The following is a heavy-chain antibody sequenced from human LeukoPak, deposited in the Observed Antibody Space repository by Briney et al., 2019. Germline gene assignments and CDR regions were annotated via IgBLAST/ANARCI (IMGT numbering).Heavy chain of an antibody. CDR1: GYSISSGYH. V-gene: IGHV4-38-2*02. D-gene: IGHD3-22*01. J-gene: IGHJ4*02. CDR2: IYHSGST. Sequence: SETLSLTCTVSGYSISSGYHWGWIRQPPGKGLEWIGSIYHSGSTYYNPSLKSRVTISVDTSKNQFSLKLSSVTAADTAVYYCARAGINYDSSGYFDYWGQGTLVTVSS. CDR3: ARAGINYDSSGYFDY.